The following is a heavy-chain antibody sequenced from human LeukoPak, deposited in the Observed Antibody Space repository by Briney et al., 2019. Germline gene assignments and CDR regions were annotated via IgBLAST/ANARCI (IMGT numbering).Heavy chain of an antibody. V-gene: IGHV3-21*01. CDR2: ISSSSTYI. J-gene: IGHJ6*03. CDR3: AKVLASYYYYYMDV. CDR1: GFTFSAYR. Sequence: GRSLRLSCEASGFTFSAYRMNWVRQAPGKGLEWVSSISSSSTYIYYVDSVQGRFTISRDNAKNSLYLQINSLRAEDTAVYYCAKVLASYYYYYMDVWGKGTTVTVSS.